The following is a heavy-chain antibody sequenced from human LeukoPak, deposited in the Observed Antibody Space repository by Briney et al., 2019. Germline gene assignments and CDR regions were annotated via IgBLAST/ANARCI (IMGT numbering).Heavy chain of an antibody. J-gene: IGHJ4*02. CDR1: GYTFTSYY. CDR2: INPSGAST. V-gene: IGHV1-46*01. Sequence: ASVKVSCKASGYTFTSYYMHWVRQAHGQGLEWMGIINPSGASTNYAQKFQGRVTMTRDTSTSTVYMELSSLRSEDTAVYYCARGAWPVAYYDSSGHLHYFDYWGQGTLVTVSS. CDR3: ARGAWPVAYYDSSGHLHYFDY. D-gene: IGHD3-22*01.